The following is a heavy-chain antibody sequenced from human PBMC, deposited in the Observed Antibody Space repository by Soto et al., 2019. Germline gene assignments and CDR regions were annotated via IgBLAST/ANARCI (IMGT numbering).Heavy chain of an antibody. J-gene: IGHJ3*02. D-gene: IGHD4-4*01. V-gene: IGHV1-2*04. CDR3: ARSNLEGAFDI. Sequence: ASVKVSCKASGYTFTGYYMHWVRQAPGQGLEWMGWINPNSGGTNYAQKFQGWVTMTRDTSINTAYMELSRLRSDDTAVYYCARSNLEGAFDIWGQGTMVTVSS. CDR2: INPNSGGT. CDR1: GYTFTGYY.